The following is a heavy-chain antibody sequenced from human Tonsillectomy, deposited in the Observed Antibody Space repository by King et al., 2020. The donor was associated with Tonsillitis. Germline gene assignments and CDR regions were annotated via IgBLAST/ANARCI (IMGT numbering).Heavy chain of an antibody. CDR1: GFTFSSYA. CDR3: AKDGHSSGWYYFDY. J-gene: IGHJ4*02. Sequence: VQLVESGGGLVQPGGSLRLSCAASGFTFSSYAMSWVRQAPGKGLEGVSGISNSGGKKYYANPVKGRFTISRDNSKNTLYLQMNSLGAGDTAAYYCAKDGHSSGWYYFDYWGQGTLVTVSS. CDR2: ISNSGGKK. V-gene: IGHV3-23*04. D-gene: IGHD6-19*01.